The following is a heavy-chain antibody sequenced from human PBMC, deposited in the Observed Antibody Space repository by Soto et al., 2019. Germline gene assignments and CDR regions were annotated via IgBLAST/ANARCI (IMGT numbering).Heavy chain of an antibody. D-gene: IGHD2-15*01. Sequence: GGSLRLSCAASGFTFSSAWMNWVRQTPGKGLEWVGRIKSKVDGGTTDYAAPVKGRFSISRDDSQNTLYLQMNSLKTEDTAVYFCTGDPPTGSPGIDYWGQGTLVTVSS. CDR2: IKSKVDGGTT. J-gene: IGHJ4*02. CDR1: GFTFSSAW. V-gene: IGHV3-15*07. CDR3: TGDPPTGSPGIDY.